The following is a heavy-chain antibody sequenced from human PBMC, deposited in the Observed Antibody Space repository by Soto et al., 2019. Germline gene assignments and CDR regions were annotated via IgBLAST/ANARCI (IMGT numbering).Heavy chain of an antibody. Sequence: QVQLVESGGGVVQPGRSLRLSCAASGFTFRTSGMHWVRQAPGKGLEWVAVISDDGSNKYNIASVEGRFTISRDNSKNMLYLQMNSLRTEDTAVYYCAKGGGYSYGTNDAFDIWGQGTMVTVSS. J-gene: IGHJ3*02. CDR3: AKGGGYSYGTNDAFDI. CDR1: GFTFRTSG. V-gene: IGHV3-30*18. D-gene: IGHD5-18*01. CDR2: ISDDGSNK.